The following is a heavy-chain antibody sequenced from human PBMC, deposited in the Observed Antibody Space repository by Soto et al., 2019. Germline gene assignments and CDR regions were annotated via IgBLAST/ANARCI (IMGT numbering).Heavy chain of an antibody. CDR2: IMPIFDKA. D-gene: IGHD1-1*01. Sequence: QVQLVQSGAEVKKPGSSVKVSCKASGGTFSSYPISWVREAPGQGLEWMGGIMPIFDKANYAQKFQGRGTITEDESTSTAYMELSSLRSEDTAVYYCARMSRNGYNYPVFYYSGMDVWGQGTTVTVSS. CDR3: ARMSRNGYNYPVFYYSGMDV. J-gene: IGHJ6*02. CDR1: GGTFSSYP. V-gene: IGHV1-69*12.